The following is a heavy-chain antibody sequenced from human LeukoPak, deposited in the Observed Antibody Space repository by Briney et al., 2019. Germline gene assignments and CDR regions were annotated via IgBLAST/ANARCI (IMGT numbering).Heavy chain of an antibody. Sequence: ASVKVSCKASGYTFTGYYMHWVRQAPGQGLEWMGWINPNSGGTNYAQKFQGRVTMTRDTSISTAYMELSRLRSDDTAVYYCARCDYDYVWGSYRYDYWGQGTLVTVSS. CDR2: INPNSGGT. V-gene: IGHV1-2*02. CDR3: ARCDYDYVWGSYRYDY. D-gene: IGHD3-16*02. CDR1: GYTFTGYY. J-gene: IGHJ4*02.